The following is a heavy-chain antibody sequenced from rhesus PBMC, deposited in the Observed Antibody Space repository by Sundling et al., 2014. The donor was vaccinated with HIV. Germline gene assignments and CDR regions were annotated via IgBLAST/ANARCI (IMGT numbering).Heavy chain of an antibody. CDR2: ISWTSATI. D-gene: IGHD5-12*01. V-gene: IGHV3-134*01. Sequence: EVLLVESGGGLVQPGGSLRLSCGVSGFTFDDYAMSWVRQAPGKGLEWISRISWTSATIYYADSVKGRFTISRDNAKNSLFLQMDRLRAEDTAVYYCTRDAFRYTYTYPTLNGLDSWGQGVVVTVSS. CDR1: GFTFDDYA. J-gene: IGHJ6*01. CDR3: TRDAFRYTYTYPTLNGLDS.